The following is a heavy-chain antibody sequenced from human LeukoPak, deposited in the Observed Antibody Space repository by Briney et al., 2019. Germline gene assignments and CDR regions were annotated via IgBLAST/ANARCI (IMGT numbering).Heavy chain of an antibody. CDR3: TRGRYYEPIGS. D-gene: IGHD3-3*01. Sequence: SETLSLTCSVSGGSISTDYWSWIRQSPGKGLEEIGYIYNSGSPNYNPSLEGRVTMSIDTSKNHFSLKLSSVTAADTAVYYCTRGRYYEPIGSWGQGTLVTVSS. J-gene: IGHJ5*02. CDR2: IYNSGSP. V-gene: IGHV4-59*01. CDR1: GGSISTDY.